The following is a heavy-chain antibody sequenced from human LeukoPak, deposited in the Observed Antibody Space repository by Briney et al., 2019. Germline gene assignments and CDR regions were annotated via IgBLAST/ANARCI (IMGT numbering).Heavy chain of an antibody. CDR3: ARDGKYSSSWYADY. D-gene: IGHD6-13*01. CDR2: ISWNSDTI. Sequence: GGSLRLSCAASGFTFSSFAMDWVRQAPGKGLEWVSTISWNSDTIGYADSVKGRFTISRDNAKNSLYLQMNSLRAEDTAVYYCARDGKYSSSWYADYWGQGTLVTVSS. CDR1: GFTFSSFA. V-gene: IGHV3-9*01. J-gene: IGHJ4*02.